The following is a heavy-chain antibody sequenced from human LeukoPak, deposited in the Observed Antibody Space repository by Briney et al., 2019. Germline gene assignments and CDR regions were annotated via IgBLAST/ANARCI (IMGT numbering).Heavy chain of an antibody. CDR3: ARVGDDSSGYRFDY. D-gene: IGHD3-22*01. CDR1: EFTFSSYS. V-gene: IGHV3-21*01. J-gene: IGHJ4*02. CDR2: ISSSSSYI. Sequence: GGSLRLSCAASEFTFSSYSMNWVRQAPGKGLEWVSSISSSSSYIYYADPVKGRFTISRDNAKNSLYLQMNSLRAEDTAVYYCARVGDDSSGYRFDYWGQGTLVTVSS.